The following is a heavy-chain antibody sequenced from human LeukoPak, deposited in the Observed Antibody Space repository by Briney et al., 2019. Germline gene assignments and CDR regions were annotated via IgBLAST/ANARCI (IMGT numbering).Heavy chain of an antibody. CDR2: IYSGGNT. D-gene: IGHD3-10*01. V-gene: IGHV3-53*01. Sequence: GGSLRLSCAAPRFIFSGYGMHWVRQAPGKGLEWVSIIYSGGNTYYADSVKGRFTVSRDDSKNTLSLQMNSLRAEDTAVYYCARGQSGTPHYYYGMDVWGQGTTVTVSS. CDR3: ARGQSGTPHYYYGMDV. J-gene: IGHJ6*02. CDR1: RFIFSGYG.